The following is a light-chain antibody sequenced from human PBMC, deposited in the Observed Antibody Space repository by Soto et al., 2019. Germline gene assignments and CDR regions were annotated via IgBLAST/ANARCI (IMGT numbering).Light chain of an antibody. Sequence: DIQMTQSPSSLSASVGDRVTITCRASQSISDSLNWYQRKPGKAPRLLIYAASTLQKGVPSRFSGSGSGTDFTLTISRLQPEDFATYYCQQSYTTPLFTFGPGTKVDIK. V-gene: IGKV1-39*01. CDR3: QQSYTTPLFT. J-gene: IGKJ3*01. CDR2: AAS. CDR1: QSISDS.